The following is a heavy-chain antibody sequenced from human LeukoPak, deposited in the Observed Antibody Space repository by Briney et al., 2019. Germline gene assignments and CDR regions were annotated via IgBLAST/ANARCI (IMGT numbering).Heavy chain of an antibody. CDR3: ARLHYDILTGPFDY. CDR1: GLTVSRNY. CDR2: IFSGGAT. Sequence: GGSLRLSCAASGLTVSRNYMSWVRQAPGKGLEWVSVIFSGGATYYADSVKGRFTFSRDSSKNTVDLQMNSLRGEDTAMYYCARLHYDILTGPFDYWGQGALVIVSS. D-gene: IGHD3-9*01. V-gene: IGHV3-66*04. J-gene: IGHJ4*02.